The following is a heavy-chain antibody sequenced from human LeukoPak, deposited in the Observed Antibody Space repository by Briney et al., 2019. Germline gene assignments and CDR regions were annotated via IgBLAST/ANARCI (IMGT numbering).Heavy chain of an antibody. D-gene: IGHD4-17*01. V-gene: IGHV3-23*01. CDR3: ARDRSTVTTWLDY. CDR2: ISGSGGST. J-gene: IGHJ4*02. CDR1: GFTFSSYE. Sequence: GGSLRLSCAASGFTFSSYEMNWVRQAPGKGLEWVSAISGSGGSTYYADSVKGRFTISRDNSKNTLYLQMNSLRAEDTAVYYCARDRSTVTTWLDYWGQGTLVTVSS.